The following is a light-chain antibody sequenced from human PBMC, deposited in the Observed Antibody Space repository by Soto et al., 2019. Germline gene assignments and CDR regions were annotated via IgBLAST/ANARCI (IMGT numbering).Light chain of an antibody. Sequence: EIVMPQSPATLSVSTGERATLSCRASQSVSGNLAWYQQKPGQAPRLLIYGASTRATGIPARFSGSGSGTDFALTISRLEPEDFGVYYCQQYGDSPLTSGPGTKVDI. CDR2: GAS. V-gene: IGKV3-15*01. CDR1: QSVSGN. J-gene: IGKJ3*01. CDR3: QQYGDSPLT.